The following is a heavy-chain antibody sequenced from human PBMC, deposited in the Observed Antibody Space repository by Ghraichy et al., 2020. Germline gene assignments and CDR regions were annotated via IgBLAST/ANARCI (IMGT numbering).Heavy chain of an antibody. Sequence: GGSLRLSCAASGFTLISYSMNWVRQAPGRGLEWVSYISSSSTIIKYADSVKGRFTISRDNAKNSLFLQINSLRADDTAVYYCARVVYSGSYGRDYYLDYLGQGSLVTVSS. D-gene: IGHD1-26*01. J-gene: IGHJ4*02. CDR1: GFTLISYS. V-gene: IGHV3-48*01. CDR2: ISSSSTII. CDR3: ARVVYSGSYGRDYYLDY.